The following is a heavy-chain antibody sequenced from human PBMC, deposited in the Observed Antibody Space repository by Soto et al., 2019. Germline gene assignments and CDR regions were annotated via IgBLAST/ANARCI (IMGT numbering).Heavy chain of an antibody. CDR2: INHSGST. Sequence: SETLCLTCAVYGGSFSGYYWSWIRQTPGKGLEWIGEINHSGSTNYNPSLKSRVTISVDTSKNQFSLKLSSVTAADTAVYYCASWGEYSIEDMGAFDIWGQGTMVTVSS. J-gene: IGHJ3*02. CDR1: GGSFSGYY. D-gene: IGHD6-6*01. CDR3: ASWGEYSIEDMGAFDI. V-gene: IGHV4-34*01.